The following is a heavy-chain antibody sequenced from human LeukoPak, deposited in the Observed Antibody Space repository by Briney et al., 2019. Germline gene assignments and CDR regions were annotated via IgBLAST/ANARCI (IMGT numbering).Heavy chain of an antibody. D-gene: IGHD2-21*02. CDR2: IRSTGSGT. Sequence: PGGSLRLSCAASGFTLSSYVMTWVRQAPGKGLEWGSSIRSTGSGTDYADSVEGRFTISTDNSKNTLYLHMNRLRAEDTPVYFCTKDADGDCAGAFDFRGEGAFVTLS. V-gene: IGHV3-23*01. J-gene: IGHJ3*01. CDR1: GFTLSSYV. CDR3: TKDADGDCAGAFDF.